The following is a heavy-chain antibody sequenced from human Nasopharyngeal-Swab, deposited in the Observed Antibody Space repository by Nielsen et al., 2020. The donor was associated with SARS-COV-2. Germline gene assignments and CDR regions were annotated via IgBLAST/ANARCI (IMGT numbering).Heavy chain of an antibody. CDR1: RFTFSSYA. V-gene: IGHV3-23*01. CDR2: ISGSGGRT. J-gene: IGHJ4*02. Sequence: GESLKISCAASRFTFSSYAMSWVRQAPGKGLEWVSAISGSGGRTYYGDSVKGRFTISRDNSKNTLYLQMNSLRADYTAVYYCASRSLLSGGAFDYWGQGTLVIVSS. D-gene: IGHD2-21*01. CDR3: ASRSLLSGGAFDY.